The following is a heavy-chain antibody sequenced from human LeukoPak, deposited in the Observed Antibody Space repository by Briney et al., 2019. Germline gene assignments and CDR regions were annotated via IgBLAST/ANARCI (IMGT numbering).Heavy chain of an antibody. V-gene: IGHV3-11*01. D-gene: IGHD2-2*02. CDR3: ARDRSYCSNTYRYMRPPDY. CDR1: GFTFSDYY. J-gene: IGHJ4*02. Sequence: GGSLRLSCAASGFTFSDYYMRWIRQAPGKGLEWVSYISSSGSTIYYADSVKGRFTISRDHAKNSLYLQINSLRAEDTAVYYFARDRSYCSNTYRYMRPPDYWRQGTLVTVST. CDR2: ISSSGSTI.